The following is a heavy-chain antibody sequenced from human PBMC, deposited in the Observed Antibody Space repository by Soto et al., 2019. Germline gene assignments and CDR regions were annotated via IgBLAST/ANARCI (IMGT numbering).Heavy chain of an antibody. J-gene: IGHJ4*02. CDR3: AKNLPRTGRFDY. Sequence: ASETLSLTCAVSSFSISSGYYWGWVRQPPGKGLEWIGSIYHSGTTNYSPSLKSRVTISIDTSKNQFSLTLRSVTAADAAVYYCAKNLPRTGRFDYWGQGALVTVSS. CDR2: IYHSGTT. V-gene: IGHV4-38-2*01. CDR1: SFSISSGYY.